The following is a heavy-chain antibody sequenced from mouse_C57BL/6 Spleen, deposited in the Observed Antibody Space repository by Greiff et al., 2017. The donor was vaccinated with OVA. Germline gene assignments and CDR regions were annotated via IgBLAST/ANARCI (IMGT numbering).Heavy chain of an antibody. CDR1: GYSITSGYY. CDR3: ARGYGNYLYAMDY. J-gene: IGHJ4*01. V-gene: IGHV3-6*01. D-gene: IGHD2-1*01. CDR2: ISYDGSN. Sequence: ESGPGLVKPSQSLSLTCSVTGYSITSGYYWNWIRQFPGNKLEWMGYISYDGSNNYNPSLKNRISITRDTSKNQFFLKLNSVTTEDTATYYCARGYGNYLYAMDYWGQGTSVTVSS.